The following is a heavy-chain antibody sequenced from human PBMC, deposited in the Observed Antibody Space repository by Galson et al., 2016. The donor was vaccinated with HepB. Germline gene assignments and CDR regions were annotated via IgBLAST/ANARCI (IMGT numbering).Heavy chain of an antibody. CDR3: ARAMAIFGARVIDY. J-gene: IGHJ4*02. Sequence: ETLSLTCTVSGGSISSYYWNWIRQPPGKGLEWIGYMYYSGRTNYNPSLKSRVTISGDTSKNQFSLKLSSVTAADTAVYYCARAMAIFGARVIDYWGQGTLVTVSS. V-gene: IGHV4-59*01. CDR2: MYYSGRT. CDR1: GGSISSYY. D-gene: IGHD3-3*01.